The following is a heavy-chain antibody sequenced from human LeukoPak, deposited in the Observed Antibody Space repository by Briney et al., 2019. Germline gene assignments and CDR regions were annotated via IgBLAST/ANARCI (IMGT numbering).Heavy chain of an antibody. Sequence: PGRSLRLSCAASGFTFSSYAMHWVRQAPGKGLEWVAVISYDGSNKYYADSVKGRFTISRDNSKNTLYLQMNSLRAEDTAVYYCARAEGENWFDPWGQGTQVTVSS. V-gene: IGHV3-30-3*01. CDR2: ISYDGSNK. D-gene: IGHD3-10*01. CDR3: ARAEGENWFDP. J-gene: IGHJ5*02. CDR1: GFTFSSYA.